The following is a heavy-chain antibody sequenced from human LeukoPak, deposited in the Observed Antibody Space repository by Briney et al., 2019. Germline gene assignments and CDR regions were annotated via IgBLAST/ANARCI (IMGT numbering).Heavy chain of an antibody. CDR3: AGGNFWSGYPYCFDY. Sequence: PSETLSLTCTVSGGSISSYYWSWIRQPAGKGREWIGRIYTSGSTNYNPSLKSRVTMSVDTSKNQFSLKLSSVTAADTAVYYCAGGNFWSGYPYCFDYWGQGTLVTVSS. CDR1: GGSISSYY. V-gene: IGHV4-4*07. J-gene: IGHJ4*02. D-gene: IGHD3-3*01. CDR2: IYTSGST.